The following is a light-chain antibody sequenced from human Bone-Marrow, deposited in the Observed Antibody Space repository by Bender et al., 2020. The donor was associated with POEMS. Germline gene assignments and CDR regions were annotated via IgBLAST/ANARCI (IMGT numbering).Light chain of an antibody. V-gene: IGLV1-44*01. CDR3: LSYAGNSNLV. CDR2: SSH. CDR1: SSNIGAHA. Sequence: QSVLTQPPSASGTPGQRVTISCSGGSSNIGAHAVNWYQHLPGTAPKLLIYSSHRRPSEVPDRFSGFKSGNTASLTVSGLQAEDEADYYCLSYAGNSNLVFGGGTRLTVL. J-gene: IGLJ2*01.